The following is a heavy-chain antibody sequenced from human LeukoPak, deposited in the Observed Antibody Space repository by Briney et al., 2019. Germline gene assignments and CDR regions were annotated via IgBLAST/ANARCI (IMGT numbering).Heavy chain of an antibody. CDR3: SRESGTFCPFGY. CDR2: ISLTGQT. J-gene: IGHJ4*02. D-gene: IGHD1-26*01. V-gene: IGHV4-4*02. CDR1: GGSISSTNW. Sequence: SETLSLTCGVSGGSISSTNWWSWVRQSPGQGLEWIGGISLTGQTNYNPSLSGRVTMLLDESSNHLSLHLTSVTAADTATYYCSRESGTFCPFGYWGQGTLVIVPS.